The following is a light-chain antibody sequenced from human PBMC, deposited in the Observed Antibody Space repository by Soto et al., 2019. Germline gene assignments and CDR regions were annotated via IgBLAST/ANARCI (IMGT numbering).Light chain of an antibody. CDR3: QQFGNSPYT. V-gene: IGKV3-20*01. CDR2: GSS. Sequence: EIVLTQSPGTLSLSPGERATLSCRASQSVSSSYLAWYQQKPGQAPRLLIFGSSGRATGSPDRFRGSGSGTDFTLTISRPAPEDVAVYYCQQFGNSPYTFGQGTMLEIK. CDR1: QSVSSSY. J-gene: IGKJ2*01.